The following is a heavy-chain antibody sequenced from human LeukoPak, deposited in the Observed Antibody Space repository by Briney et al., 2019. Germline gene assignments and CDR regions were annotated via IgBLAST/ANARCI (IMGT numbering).Heavy chain of an antibody. CDR2: ISGSGGST. CDR3: AKGGSSGWYLSDWFDP. Sequence: GGSLRLSCAASGFTFSNYAMSWVRQAPGKGLEWVSAISGSGGSTYYADSVKGRFTISSDNSKNTLYLQMDSLRAEDTAIYHCAKGGSSGWYLSDWFDPWGQGTLVTVSS. V-gene: IGHV3-23*01. D-gene: IGHD6-19*01. J-gene: IGHJ5*02. CDR1: GFTFSNYA.